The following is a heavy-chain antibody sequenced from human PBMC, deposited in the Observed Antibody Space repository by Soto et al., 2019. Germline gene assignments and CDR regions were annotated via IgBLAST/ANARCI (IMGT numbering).Heavy chain of an antibody. CDR3: AREGAVPYYYYGMDV. CDR1: GYTFTSYG. CDR2: ISGYNGKT. V-gene: IGHV1-18*01. D-gene: IGHD3-16*01. Sequence: QVQLVQSGGEVKKPGASVQVSCKASGYTFTSYGISWVRQAPGQGLEWMGWISGYNGKTNYAQKVQDIVTMTTDTSTSTVYMELRSLRSDDTAVYYCAREGAVPYYYYGMDVCGQGTTVTVSS. J-gene: IGHJ6*02.